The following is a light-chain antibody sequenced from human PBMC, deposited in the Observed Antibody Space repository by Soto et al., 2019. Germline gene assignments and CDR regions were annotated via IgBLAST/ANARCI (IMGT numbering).Light chain of an antibody. J-gene: IGLJ1*01. V-gene: IGLV1-47*02. CDR3: AAWDDSLGGHV. CDR2: SNT. CDR1: SSNIGSNY. Sequence: QSVLTQPPSASGTPGQRVTISCSGSSSNIGSNYVYWYQQLPGTAPKLLIYSNTQRPSGVPDRFSGSKSGTSASLAISGLRSEDEADYYCAAWDDSLGGHVFGTGTKLTVL.